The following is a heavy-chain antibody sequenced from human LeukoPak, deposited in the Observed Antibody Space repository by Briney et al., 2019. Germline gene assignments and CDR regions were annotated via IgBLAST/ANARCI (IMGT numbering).Heavy chain of an antibody. V-gene: IGHV1-18*01. D-gene: IGHD2-2*01. CDR2: ISAYNGNT. Sequence: ASVKVSCKASGYTFTSYGICWVRQAPGQGLEWMGWISAYNGNTNYAQKLQGRVTMTTDTSTSTAYMELRSLRSDDTAVYYCARTEVVVVPAARGSAAFDIWGQGTMVTVSS. J-gene: IGHJ3*02. CDR1: GYTFTSYG. CDR3: ARTEVVVVPAARGSAAFDI.